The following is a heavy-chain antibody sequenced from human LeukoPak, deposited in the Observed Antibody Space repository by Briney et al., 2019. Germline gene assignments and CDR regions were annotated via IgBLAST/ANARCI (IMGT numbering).Heavy chain of an antibody. CDR3: ARAYYDFWSGNDY. CDR2: INPNSGGT. V-gene: IGHV1-2*02. Sequence: EASVKVSCKASGYTFTGYYMHWVRQAPGQGLEWMGWINPNSGGTNYAQKFQGRVTMTRDTSISTAYIELSRLRSDDTAVYYCARAYYDFWSGNDYWGQGTLVTVSS. J-gene: IGHJ4*02. D-gene: IGHD3-3*01. CDR1: GYTFTGYY.